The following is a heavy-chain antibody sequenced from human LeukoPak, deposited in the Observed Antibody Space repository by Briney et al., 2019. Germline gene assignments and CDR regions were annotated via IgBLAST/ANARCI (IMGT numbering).Heavy chain of an antibody. V-gene: IGHV1-46*01. CDR2: INPSGGST. D-gene: IGHD3-22*01. CDR1: GYTFTSYY. Sequence: ASVKVSCKASGYTFTSYYMHWVRQAPGQGLEWMGIINPSGGSTSYAQKFQGRVTMTRDMSTSTVYMELSSLRSEDTAVYYCARAHGPHYYDSSGSDAFDIWGQGTMVTVSS. J-gene: IGHJ3*02. CDR3: ARAHGPHYYDSSGSDAFDI.